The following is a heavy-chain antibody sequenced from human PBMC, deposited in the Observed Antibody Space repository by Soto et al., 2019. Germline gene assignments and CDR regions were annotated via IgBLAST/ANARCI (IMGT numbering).Heavy chain of an antibody. V-gene: IGHV4-39*01. J-gene: IGHJ6*02. CDR2: IYYTGTT. CDR1: DASITSSNYY. CDR3: ASTLWLLYYCGMDV. D-gene: IGHD6-19*01. Sequence: GTLSLTCTVSDASITSSNYYGGWIRQPPGKGLEWIGVIYYTGTTYYNPSLKSRVTMSVDTSKNQFSLKLSSVTAADTAVYYCASTLWLLYYCGMDVWGQGTTVTVSS.